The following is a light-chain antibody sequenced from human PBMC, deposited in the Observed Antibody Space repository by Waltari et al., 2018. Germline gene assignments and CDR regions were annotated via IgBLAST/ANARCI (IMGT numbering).Light chain of an antibody. Sequence: QSALTQPASVSGSPGQSITLSCTGTSTYVGGYNYFSWYQQHPGKAPKLMIYEVSNRPSGVSNRFSGSKSGNTASLTISGLQAEDEADYYCSSYTSSSTRVFGGGTKLTVL. CDR1: STYVGGYNY. J-gene: IGLJ3*02. CDR2: EVS. V-gene: IGLV2-14*01. CDR3: SSYTSSSTRV.